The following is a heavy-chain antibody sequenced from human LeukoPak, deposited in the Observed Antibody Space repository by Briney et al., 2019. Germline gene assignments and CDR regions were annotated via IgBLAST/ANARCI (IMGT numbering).Heavy chain of an antibody. CDR1: GFTFSSYA. CDR3: TKGPYYYDSSGYSRRWFDP. Sequence: PGESLRLSYAASGFTFSSYAMSWLRPAPGKGREWVSSISGSGGRTYYADSVKGRFTISRDNSKNTLYLQMNSLRAEDTAVYDCTKGPYYYDSSGYSRRWFDPWGQGTLVTVSS. V-gene: IGHV3-23*01. D-gene: IGHD3-22*01. CDR2: ISGSGGRT. J-gene: IGHJ5*02.